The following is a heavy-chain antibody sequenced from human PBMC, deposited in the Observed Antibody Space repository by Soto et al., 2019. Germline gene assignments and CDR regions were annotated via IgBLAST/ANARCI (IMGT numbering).Heavy chain of an antibody. CDR1: GFTFSSYG. Sequence: QVQLVESGGGVVQPGRSLRLSCAASGFTFSSYGMHWVRQAPGKGLEWVAVISYDGSNKYYADSVKGRFTISRDNSKNTLYLQMNSLSAEDTAVYYCAKDLDIFTGFDYWGQGTLVTVSS. J-gene: IGHJ4*02. CDR3: AKDLDIFTGFDY. CDR2: ISYDGSNK. D-gene: IGHD3-9*01. V-gene: IGHV3-30*18.